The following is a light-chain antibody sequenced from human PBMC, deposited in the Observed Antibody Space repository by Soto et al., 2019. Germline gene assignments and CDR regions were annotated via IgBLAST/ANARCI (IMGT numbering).Light chain of an antibody. Sequence: ELVLTQSPATLSLSPGERATLSCRASQSVSYSLAWYQQKPGQAPRLLIYDASNRAPSIPARFSGSGSVTDYALTISSLEPDDFANYYWHRRNKGEWTFGRGTKVEIK. J-gene: IGKJ1*01. CDR3: HRRNKGEWT. CDR2: DAS. CDR1: QSVSYS. V-gene: IGKV3-11*01.